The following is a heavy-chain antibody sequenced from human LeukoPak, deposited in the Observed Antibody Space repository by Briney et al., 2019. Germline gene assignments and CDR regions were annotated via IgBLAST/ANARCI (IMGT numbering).Heavy chain of an antibody. CDR2: INSDGSST. J-gene: IGHJ5*02. CDR1: GFTFSSYE. CDR3: ARWIQLWFGWFDP. D-gene: IGHD5-18*01. V-gene: IGHV3-74*01. Sequence: GGSLRLSCAASGFTFSSYEMNWLRQAPGKGLVWVSRINSDGSSTSYADSVKGRFTISRDNAKNTLYLQMNSLRAEDTAVYYCARWIQLWFGWFDPWGQGTLVTVSS.